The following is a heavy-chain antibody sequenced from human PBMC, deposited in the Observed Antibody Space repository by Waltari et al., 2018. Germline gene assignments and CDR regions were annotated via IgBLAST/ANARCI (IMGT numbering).Heavy chain of an antibody. V-gene: IGHV4-39*01. CDR3: ASRAVRGASPYYYYYGMDV. J-gene: IGHJ6*02. Sequence: QLQLQESGPGLVKPSETLSLTCTLSGGSSSSSSYYWGWISHPPGKWLGGMGRIYYSGGTSYNPSLKMRVTISVDTSKNEFSLKLSSVTAADTAVYYCASRAVRGASPYYYYYGMDVWGQGTTVTVSS. CDR2: IYYSGGT. CDR1: GGSSSSSSYY. D-gene: IGHD3-10*01.